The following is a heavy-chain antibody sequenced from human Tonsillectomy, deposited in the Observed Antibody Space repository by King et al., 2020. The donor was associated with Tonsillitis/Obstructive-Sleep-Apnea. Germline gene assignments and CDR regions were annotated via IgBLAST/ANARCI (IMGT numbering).Heavy chain of an antibody. V-gene: IGHV3-7*04. J-gene: IGHJ3*02. CDR2: IKPDGSEE. Sequence: EVQLVESGGGLVQPGGSLKLSCAASEFTFSTYWMSWVRQAPGKGLEWGANIKPDGSEEYYGDSVKGRFTIPRDNAKNSLFLQMNSLRAEDTAVYYCARENYDDAFDIWGQGTVVTVSS. D-gene: IGHD3-16*01. CDR1: EFTFSTYW. CDR3: ARENYDDAFDI.